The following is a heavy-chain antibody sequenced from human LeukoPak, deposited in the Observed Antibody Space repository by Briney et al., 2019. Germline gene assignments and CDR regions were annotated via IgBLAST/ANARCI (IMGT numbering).Heavy chain of an antibody. V-gene: IGHV3-7*02. Sequence: GGPLRPSWAALGFPFGTIGLPWAGQPPGKGRQWVANINHDGSEMYYVDSVKGRFTISRDNAKNSLYLQMNSLRAEDTAVYYCANGYTSGYLFNYWGQGTLVTVSS. CDR1: GFPFGTIG. J-gene: IGHJ4*02. D-gene: IGHD5-18*01. CDR2: INHDGSEM. CDR3: ANGYTSGYLFNY.